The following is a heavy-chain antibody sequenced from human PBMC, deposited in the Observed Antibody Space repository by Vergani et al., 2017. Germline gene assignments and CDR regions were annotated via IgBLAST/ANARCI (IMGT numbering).Heavy chain of an antibody. V-gene: IGHV3-30*02. J-gene: IGHJ3*02. CDR1: GFTFNSYG. Sequence: LESGGGLVQPGGSLRLSCAASGFTFNSYGMHWVRQAPGKGLEWVASIRSDESRRYYGDSMEGPFTISRDNSKNTLYLQMNSLRAEDTAVYYCARGTGGSGYYYDAFDIWGQGTMVTVSS. CDR3: ARGTGGSGYYYDAFDI. CDR2: IRSDESRR. D-gene: IGHD3-22*01.